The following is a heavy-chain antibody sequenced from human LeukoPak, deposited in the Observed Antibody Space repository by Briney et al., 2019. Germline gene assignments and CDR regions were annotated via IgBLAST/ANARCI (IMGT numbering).Heavy chain of an antibody. CDR3: ARDEDYDILTGYYIPRHFDY. CDR2: ISSSSSYI. CDR1: GFTFNSYS. D-gene: IGHD3-9*01. J-gene: IGHJ4*02. V-gene: IGHV3-21*01. Sequence: GGSLRLSCAASGFTFNSYSMNWVRQAPGKGLEWVSSISSSSSYIYYADSVKGRFTISRDNAKNSLYLQMNSLRAEDTAVYYCARDEDYDILTGYYIPRHFDYWGQGTLVTVSS.